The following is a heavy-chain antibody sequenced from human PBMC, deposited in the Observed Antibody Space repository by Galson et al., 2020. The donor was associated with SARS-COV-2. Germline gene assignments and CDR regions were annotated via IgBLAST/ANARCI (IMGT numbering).Heavy chain of an antibody. Sequence: GGSLRLSCAASGFTFDDYAMHWVRQAPGKGLEWVSGISWNSGSIGYADSVKGRFTISRDNAKNSLYLQMNSLRAEDTALYYCAKDASPMIVGATSWGQGTLVTVSS. CDR3: AKDASPMIVGATS. J-gene: IGHJ5*02. D-gene: IGHD1-26*01. CDR1: GFTFDDYA. V-gene: IGHV3-9*01. CDR2: ISWNSGSI.